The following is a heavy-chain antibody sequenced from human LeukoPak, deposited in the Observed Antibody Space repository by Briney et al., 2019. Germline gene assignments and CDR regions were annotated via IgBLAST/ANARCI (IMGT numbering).Heavy chain of an antibody. Sequence: GRSLRLSCAASGFTFSSYAMHWVRQAPGKGLEWVAVISYDGSNKYYADSVKGRFTISRDNSKNTLYLQMNSLRAEDTAVYYCAGVDNYYYYYYMDVWGKGTTVTVSS. D-gene: IGHD3/OR15-3a*01. V-gene: IGHV3-30*01. CDR3: AGVDNYYYYYYMDV. J-gene: IGHJ6*03. CDR2: ISYDGSNK. CDR1: GFTFSSYA.